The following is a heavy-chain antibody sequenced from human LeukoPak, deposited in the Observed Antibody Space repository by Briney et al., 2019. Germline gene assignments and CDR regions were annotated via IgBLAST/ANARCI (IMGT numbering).Heavy chain of an antibody. J-gene: IGHJ4*02. CDR2: ISYDGSNK. D-gene: IGHD1-20*01. V-gene: IGHV3-30*03. Sequence: PGRSLRLSCAASGFTFSSYGMHWVRQAPGKGLEWVAVISYDGSNKYYADSVKGRFTISRDNSKNTLYLQMNSLRAEDTAVYYCARDNNFAFDYWGQGTLVTVSS. CDR3: ARDNNFAFDY. CDR1: GFTFSSYG.